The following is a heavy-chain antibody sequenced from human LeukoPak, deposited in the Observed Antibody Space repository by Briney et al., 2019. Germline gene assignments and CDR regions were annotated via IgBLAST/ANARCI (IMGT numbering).Heavy chain of an antibody. V-gene: IGHV3-15*01. D-gene: IGHD3-22*01. CDR1: GFTFSNAW. Sequence: PGGSLRLSCAASGFTFSNAWMSWVRQAPGKGLEWVGRIKSKTDGGTTDYAARVNGRFTISRDDSKNPRYLQMNSLKTEDTAVYYCTTVSNWHYDSSGYVDYWGQGTLVTVST. CDR2: IKSKTDGGTT. CDR3: TTVSNWHYDSSGYVDY. J-gene: IGHJ4*02.